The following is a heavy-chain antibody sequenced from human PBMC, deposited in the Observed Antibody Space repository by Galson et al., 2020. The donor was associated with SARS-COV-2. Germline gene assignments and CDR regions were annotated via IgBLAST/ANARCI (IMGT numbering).Heavy chain of an antibody. Sequence: GGSLRLSCTASGFSINNYDMHWVRQAPGKGLEWVAFISYDGGTKYYADSVTGRFTVSRDNSNNTLSLQLNSLRAEDTAVYYCGKGFRPYGYHYGFASYYYGMDVWGQGTTITVSS. J-gene: IGHJ6*02. CDR2: ISYDGGTK. V-gene: IGHV3-30*18. CDR3: GKGFRPYGYHYGFASYYYGMDV. D-gene: IGHD5-18*01. CDR1: GFSINNYD.